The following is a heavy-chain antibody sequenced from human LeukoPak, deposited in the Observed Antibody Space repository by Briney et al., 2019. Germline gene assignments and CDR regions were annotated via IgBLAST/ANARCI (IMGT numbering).Heavy chain of an antibody. V-gene: IGHV4-39*01. CDR2: IYYSGST. CDR1: GGSISSSSYY. J-gene: IGHJ4*02. Sequence: SETLSLTCTVSGGSISSSSYYWGWIRQPPGKGLEWIGSIYYSGSTYYNPSLKSRVTISVDTSKNQFSLKLSSVTAADTAVYYCARPSPPGLRPYFDYWGQGTLVTVSS. CDR3: ARPSPPGLRPYFDY. D-gene: IGHD4-17*01.